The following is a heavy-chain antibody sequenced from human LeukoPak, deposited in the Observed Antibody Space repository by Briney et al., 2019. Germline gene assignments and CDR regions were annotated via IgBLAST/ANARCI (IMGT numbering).Heavy chain of an antibody. Sequence: SETLSLTCTVSGGSISSYYWSWTRQPPGKGLEWIGYIYYSGSTNYNPSLKSRVTISVDTSKNQFSLKLSSVTAADTAVYYCATSNSGYDWEMWFDPWGQGTLVTVSS. V-gene: IGHV4-59*01. D-gene: IGHD5-12*01. CDR3: ATSNSGYDWEMWFDP. CDR2: IYYSGST. CDR1: GGSISSYY. J-gene: IGHJ5*02.